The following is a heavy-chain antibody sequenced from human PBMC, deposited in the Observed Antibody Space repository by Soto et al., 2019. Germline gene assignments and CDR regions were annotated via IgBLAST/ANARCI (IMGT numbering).Heavy chain of an antibody. D-gene: IGHD5-18*01. CDR1: GGTFSSYA. CDR2: IIPIFGTA. Sequence: QVQLVQSGAEVKKPGSSVKVSCKASGGTFSSYAISWVRQAPGQGLEWMGGIIPIFGTANYAQKFQGRVTITADESTSTAYMELSSLRSEDTAVYYCASGREMDTIEYYYYGMVVWGKGTTVTVSS. CDR3: ASGREMDTIEYYYYGMVV. J-gene: IGHJ6*04. V-gene: IGHV1-69*12.